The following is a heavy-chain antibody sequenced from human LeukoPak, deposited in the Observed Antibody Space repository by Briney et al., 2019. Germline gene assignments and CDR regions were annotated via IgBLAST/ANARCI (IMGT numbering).Heavy chain of an antibody. J-gene: IGHJ4*02. Sequence: PGGSLRLSCAASGFTFSSHSFNWVRQAPGKGLEWVSSISGSSSYIYYADSLKGRFTISRDDAKNSLFLQMNSLRAEDTAVYYCARWGYCSGGNCYIDYWGQGTLVTVSS. V-gene: IGHV3-21*01. CDR3: ARWGYCSGGNCYIDY. D-gene: IGHD2-15*01. CDR2: ISGSSSYI. CDR1: GFTFSSHS.